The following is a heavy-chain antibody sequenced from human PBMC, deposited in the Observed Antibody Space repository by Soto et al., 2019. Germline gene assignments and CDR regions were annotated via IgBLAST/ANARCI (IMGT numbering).Heavy chain of an antibody. D-gene: IGHD6-19*01. V-gene: IGHV1-46*01. Sequence: QVQLVQSGAEVKKPGASVKVSCKASGYTFISYYMHWVRQAPGQGLEWMGIINPSGGSTTYAQEFQGRVTMTRDTSTSTVYMELSSLRSEDTAMYYCARGEYRSGWYWVYWGQGTLVTVSS. CDR1: GYTFISYY. CDR3: ARGEYRSGWYWVY. J-gene: IGHJ4*02. CDR2: INPSGGST.